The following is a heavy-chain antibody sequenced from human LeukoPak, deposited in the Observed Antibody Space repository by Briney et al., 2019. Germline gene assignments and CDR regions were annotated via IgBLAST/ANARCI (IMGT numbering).Heavy chain of an antibody. D-gene: IGHD2-2*02. CDR3: ARGGCSSTSCYKDY. Sequence: GRSLRLSCAASGFTFSSYAMHWVRQAPGKGLEWVAVISYDGSNKYYADSVKGRFTISRDNSKNTLYLQMNSLRAEDTAVYYCARGGCSSTSCYKDYWGQGTLVTVSS. V-gene: IGHV3-30-3*01. CDR2: ISYDGSNK. CDR1: GFTFSSYA. J-gene: IGHJ4*02.